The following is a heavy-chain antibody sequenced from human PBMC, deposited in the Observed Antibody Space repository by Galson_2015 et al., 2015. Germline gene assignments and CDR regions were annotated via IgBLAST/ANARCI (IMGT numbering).Heavy chain of an antibody. CDR1: GFMFSIYT. Sequence: SLRLSCAASGFMFSIYTMTWVRQAPGKGLEWVATISGSDDTTYYTDSVKGRFTISRDKSKNTMYLQMNSLRAWDTAVYYCAKDIYSSRRYWTENYGAKGTLVTVSS. J-gene: IGHJ4*02. CDR3: AKDIYSSRRYWTENY. D-gene: IGHD4-11*01. CDR2: ISGSDDTT. V-gene: IGHV3-23*01.